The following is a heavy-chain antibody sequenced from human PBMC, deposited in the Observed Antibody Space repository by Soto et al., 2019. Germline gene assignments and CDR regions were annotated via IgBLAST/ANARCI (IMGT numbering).Heavy chain of an antibody. CDR1: GFTFSNFW. J-gene: IGHJ3*01. CDR2: INQDGTAR. D-gene: IGHD1-1*01. CDR3: AKDSGFCTSVYCKGDALDV. Sequence: EAQLVESGGDLVQPGGSLRLSCAASGFTFSNFWMSWVRQSPGRGLEWVANINQDGTARYYVDSVKGRFTISRDNAKHSLFLQMSSLRAEDTAVYFCAKDSGFCTSVYCKGDALDVWGLGTMVTVSS. V-gene: IGHV3-7*05.